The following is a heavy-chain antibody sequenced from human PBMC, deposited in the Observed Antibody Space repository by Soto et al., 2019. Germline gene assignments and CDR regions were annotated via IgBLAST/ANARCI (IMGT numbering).Heavy chain of an antibody. D-gene: IGHD4-17*01. V-gene: IGHV4-59*01. CDR1: GGSIGTYF. Sequence: QVQLQESGPGLVKPSETLSLNCSVSGGSIGTYFWGWIRQPPGKGLEWIGQIYYSGHTSYNPSLRSRVTISLDASKNQFSLGLRSVSAADTAVYYCARSFGDLPDYWGQGTLVTVSS. J-gene: IGHJ4*02. CDR3: ARSFGDLPDY. CDR2: IYYSGHT.